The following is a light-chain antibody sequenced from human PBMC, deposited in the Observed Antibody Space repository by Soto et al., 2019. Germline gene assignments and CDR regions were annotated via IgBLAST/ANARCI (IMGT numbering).Light chain of an antibody. CDR3: VTWDSSLRALYD. CDR2: DNN. CDR1: SYNIRNNY. V-gene: IGLV1-51*01. J-gene: IGLJ1*01. Sequence: QSVLTQPPSVTPNPGQNVNISCSGSSYNIRNNYVSWYQQLPVTAPILLSYDNNKRPSGIPDRFSGSKSGTSATLGITGLQTGDEADHYCVTWDSSLRALYDFGTGTKVTGL.